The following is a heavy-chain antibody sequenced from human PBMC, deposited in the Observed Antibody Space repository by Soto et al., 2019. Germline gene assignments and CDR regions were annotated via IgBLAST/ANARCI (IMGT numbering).Heavy chain of an antibody. CDR3: ARDHYSGYYYLDY. CDR2: ISSSGSTI. Sequence: PGGSLRLSCAASGFTFSDYYISWIRQAPGKGLEWVSYISSSGSTIYYADSVKGRFTISRDNAKNSLYLQMNSLRAEDMAVYYCARDHYSGYYYLDYWGQGTLVTVSS. CDR1: GFTFSDYY. D-gene: IGHD3-22*01. V-gene: IGHV3-11*01. J-gene: IGHJ4*02.